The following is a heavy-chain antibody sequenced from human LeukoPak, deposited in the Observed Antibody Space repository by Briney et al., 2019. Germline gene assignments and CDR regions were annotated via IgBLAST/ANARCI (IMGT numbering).Heavy chain of an antibody. V-gene: IGHV3-48*04. CDR1: GFTFSSYS. CDR2: ISSSSSTI. Sequence: GGSLRLSCAASGFTFSSYSMNWVRQAPGKGLEWVSYISSSSSTIYYADSVKGRFTISRDNAKNSLYLQMNSLRAEDTAVYYCAREGYYDSPGDGMDVWGQGTTVTVSS. D-gene: IGHD3-22*01. CDR3: AREGYYDSPGDGMDV. J-gene: IGHJ6*02.